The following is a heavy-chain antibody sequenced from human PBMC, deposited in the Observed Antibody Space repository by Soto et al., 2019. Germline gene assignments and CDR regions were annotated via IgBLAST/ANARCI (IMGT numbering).Heavy chain of an antibody. CDR3: ARHRLPRRGMDV. D-gene: IGHD5-12*01. Sequence: PSETLSLTCTVSGGSISSSSYYWGWIRQPPGKGLEWIGSIYYSGSTYYNPSLKSRVTISVDTSKNQFSLKLSSVTAADTAVYYCARHRLPRRGMDVWGQGTTVTVSS. J-gene: IGHJ6*02. CDR2: IYYSGST. CDR1: GGSISSSSYY. V-gene: IGHV4-39*01.